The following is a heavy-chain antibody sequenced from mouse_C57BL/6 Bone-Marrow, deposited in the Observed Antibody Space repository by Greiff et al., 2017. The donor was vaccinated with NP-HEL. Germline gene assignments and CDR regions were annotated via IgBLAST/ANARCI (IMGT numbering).Heavy chain of an antibody. Sequence: QVQLKQPGAELVKPGASVKLSCKASGYTFTSYWMHWVKQRPGQGLEWIGMIHPNSGSTNYNEKFKSKATLTVDKSSSTAYMQLSSLTSEDSAVYYCGTAQATGGWFAYWGQGTLVTVSA. CDR1: GYTFTSYW. CDR2: IHPNSGST. V-gene: IGHV1-64*01. J-gene: IGHJ3*01. CDR3: GTAQATGGWFAY. D-gene: IGHD3-2*02.